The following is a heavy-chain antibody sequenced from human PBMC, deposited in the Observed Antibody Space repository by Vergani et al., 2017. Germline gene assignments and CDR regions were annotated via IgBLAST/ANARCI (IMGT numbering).Heavy chain of an antibody. J-gene: IGHJ4*02. Sequence: QVQLQESVPGLVKPSQTLSLTCSVSGDSISSGVYYWNWIRQHPGKGLEWIGYIYSTGSTHHNPSLRRRINMSVDTSKNQFSLKLNSVTAADTAMYYCARMGGYDEGDACRIGYFDSWGPGILVTVSS. D-gene: IGHD3-22*01. CDR1: GDSISSGVYY. V-gene: IGHV4-31*03. CDR2: IYSTGST. CDR3: ARMGGYDEGDACRIGYFDS.